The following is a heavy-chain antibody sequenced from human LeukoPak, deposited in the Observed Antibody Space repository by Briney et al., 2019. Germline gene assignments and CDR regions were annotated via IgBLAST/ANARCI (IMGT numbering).Heavy chain of an antibody. CDR1: GFTFSSYG. J-gene: IGHJ6*04. Sequence: GGPLRLSCAASGFTFSSYGMHWVRQAPGKGLEWVAVISYDGSNKYYADSVKGRFTISRDNSKNTLYLQMNSLRAEDTAVYYCAKRITYYYGSGYGMDVWGKGTTVTVSS. CDR3: AKRITYYYGSGYGMDV. CDR2: ISYDGSNK. V-gene: IGHV3-30*18. D-gene: IGHD3-10*01.